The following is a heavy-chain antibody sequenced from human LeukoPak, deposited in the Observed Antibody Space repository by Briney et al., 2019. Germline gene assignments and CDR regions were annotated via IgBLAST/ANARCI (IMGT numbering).Heavy chain of an antibody. CDR3: VRGAETGTSRFDY. D-gene: IGHD6-13*01. CDR1: GFTFSSYS. Sequence: GGSLRLSCAASGFTFSSYSMSWVRQAPGNGLEWVSYISSSSSTKYYADSVKGRFTISRDNAKNSLYLQMNSLRAEDTAVYYCVRGAETGTSRFDYWGQGTLVTVSS. CDR2: ISSSSSTK. V-gene: IGHV3-48*01. J-gene: IGHJ4*02.